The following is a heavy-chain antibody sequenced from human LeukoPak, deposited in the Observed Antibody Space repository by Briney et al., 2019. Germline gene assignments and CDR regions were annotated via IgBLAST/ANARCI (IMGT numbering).Heavy chain of an antibody. CDR2: IYSGGST. D-gene: IGHD6-6*01. CDR1: GFTVSSNY. Sequence: GGSLRLSWAASGFTVSSNYMSWVRQAPGKGLEWVSVIYSGGSTYYADSVKGRFTISRDNSKNTLYLQMNSLRAEDTAVYYCARTIGWQYSSSSVWFDPWGQGTLVTVSS. J-gene: IGHJ5*02. CDR3: ARTIGWQYSSSSVWFDP. V-gene: IGHV3-53*01.